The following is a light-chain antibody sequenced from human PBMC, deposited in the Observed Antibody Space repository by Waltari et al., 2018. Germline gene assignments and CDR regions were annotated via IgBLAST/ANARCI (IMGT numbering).Light chain of an antibody. CDR1: SSDAGNFNL. Sequence: QSALTQPAPVSGSPGPSITISRTGPSSDAGNFNLVSCYPQHPGKVPKPIIYQVSKRPSGVSNHFSGSKSGNTASLTISGLRAEDEADYYCCSYAGSRTYVFGTGTKVTVL. CDR3: CSYAGSRTYV. J-gene: IGLJ1*01. CDR2: QVS. V-gene: IGLV2-23*02.